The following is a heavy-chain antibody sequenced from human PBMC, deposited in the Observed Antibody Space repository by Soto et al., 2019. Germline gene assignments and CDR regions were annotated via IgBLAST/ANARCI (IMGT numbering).Heavy chain of an antibody. CDR2: MNSNSDGGTT. Sequence: EVQLVESGGALVKPGGSLILSCTASGFTFSNAWLTWVRQAPGKGLEWVGRMNSNSDGGTTDDAAPVQGRFTSSRDDSKHTVYRQTTSLEIEETGVYYGTTWGTFLTGDCRWGRRPLVTVSS. V-gene: IGHV3-15*02. CDR1: GFTFSNAW. CDR3: TTWGTFLTGDCR. D-gene: IGHD3-9*01. J-gene: IGHJ4*02.